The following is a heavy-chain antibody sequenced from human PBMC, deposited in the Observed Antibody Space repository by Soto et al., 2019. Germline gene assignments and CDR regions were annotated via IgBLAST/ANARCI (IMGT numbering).Heavy chain of an antibody. V-gene: IGHV3-21*01. J-gene: IGHJ3*02. CDR3: ARGTGDYYYANSGYYADGFDI. Sequence: GGSLRLSCAASGFTFSSHNMNWVRQAPGKGLEWVSSISRSSAYIYHADSVKGRFIISRDDAKNSVYLQMNSLRDEDTAVYYCARGTGDYYYANSGYYADGFDIWGQGTMVTVSS. CDR2: ISRSSAYI. CDR1: GFTFSSHN. D-gene: IGHD3-22*01.